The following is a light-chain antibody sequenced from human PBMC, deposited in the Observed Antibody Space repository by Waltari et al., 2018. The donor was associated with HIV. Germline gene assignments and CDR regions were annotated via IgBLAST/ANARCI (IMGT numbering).Light chain of an antibody. CDR3: QQRITRT. CDR2: DAS. J-gene: IGKJ2*01. Sequence: EIVLTQSPATLSLSPGERATLSCRASQSVSSYLAWYQQKPGQAPRLLIYDASNRATGIPARFSGSGSGTDFTLTISSLEPEDFAVYYCQQRITRTFGQGTKLEIK. CDR1: QSVSSY. V-gene: IGKV3-11*01.